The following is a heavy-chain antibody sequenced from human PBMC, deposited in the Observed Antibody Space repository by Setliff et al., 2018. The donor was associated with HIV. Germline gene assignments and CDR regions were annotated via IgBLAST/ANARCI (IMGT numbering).Heavy chain of an antibody. CDR3: ASLFYYNRIDY. V-gene: IGHV4-38-2*01. J-gene: IGHJ4*02. D-gene: IGHD2-21*01. CDR1: GYSISSGYY. Sequence: SETLSLTCAVSGYSISSGYYWGWIRQPPGKGLEWIGSIYHSGSTYYNPSLKSRVTISVDTSRNQFSLKLSSVTAADTAVYYCASLFYYNRIDYWGQGTLVTVSS. CDR2: IYHSGST.